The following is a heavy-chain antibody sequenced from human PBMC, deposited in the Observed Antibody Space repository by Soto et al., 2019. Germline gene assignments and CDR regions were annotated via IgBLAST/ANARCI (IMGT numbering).Heavy chain of an antibody. CDR2: IYSGGST. CDR3: ARNYYDSGGGFDY. Sequence: EVQLVESGGGLIQPGGSLRLSCAASGFTVSSHYMSWVRQAPGKGLEWVSVIYSGGSTYYADSVKGRFTISRDNSKNTLYLQMNSLRAEDTAVYYCARNYYDSGGGFDYWGQGTLVTVSS. CDR1: GFTVSSHY. J-gene: IGHJ4*02. D-gene: IGHD3-22*01. V-gene: IGHV3-53*01.